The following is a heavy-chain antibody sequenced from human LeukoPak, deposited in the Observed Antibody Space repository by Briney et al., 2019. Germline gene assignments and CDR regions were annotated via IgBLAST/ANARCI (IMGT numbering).Heavy chain of an antibody. CDR3: AKDRGREGYTYGYDY. CDR2: ISSSSSTI. CDR1: GFTFSSYS. J-gene: IGHJ4*02. Sequence: GGSLRLSCAASGFTFSSYSMNWVRQAPGKGLEWVSYISSSSSTIYYADSVKGRFTISRDNAKNSLYLQMNNLRAEDTATYYCAKDRGREGYTYGYDYWGQGTLVTVSS. D-gene: IGHD5-18*01. V-gene: IGHV3-48*01.